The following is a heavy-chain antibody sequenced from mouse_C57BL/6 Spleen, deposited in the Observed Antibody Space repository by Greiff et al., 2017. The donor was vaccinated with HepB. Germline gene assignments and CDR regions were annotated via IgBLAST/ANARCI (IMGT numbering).Heavy chain of an antibody. CDR1: GYSITSGYY. J-gene: IGHJ3*01. CDR2: ISYDGSN. Sequence: VQLKESGPGLVKPSQSLSLTCSVTGYSITSGYYWNWIRQFPGNKLEWMGYISYDGSNNYNPSLKNRISITRDTSKNQFFLQLNSVTTEDTATYYCARDYYGGFAYWGQGTLVTVSA. D-gene: IGHD1-1*01. CDR3: ARDYYGGFAY. V-gene: IGHV3-6*01.